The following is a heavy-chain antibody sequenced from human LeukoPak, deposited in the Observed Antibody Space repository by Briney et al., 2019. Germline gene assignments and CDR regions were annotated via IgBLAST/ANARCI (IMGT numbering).Heavy chain of an antibody. CDR1: GITFTNAW. V-gene: IGHV3-15*01. D-gene: IGHD2-8*01. J-gene: IGHJ5*02. Sequence: GGSLRLSCAASGITFTNAWLTWVRQAPGKGLGWVGRVKTKGDGGAADYAAPVKGRFTISRDDSTKTLYLQMNSLKTEDTAVYYCTTDRMIYATNWAVSWFDPWGQGTLVTVSS. CDR2: VKTKGDGGAA. CDR3: TTDRMIYATNWAVSWFDP.